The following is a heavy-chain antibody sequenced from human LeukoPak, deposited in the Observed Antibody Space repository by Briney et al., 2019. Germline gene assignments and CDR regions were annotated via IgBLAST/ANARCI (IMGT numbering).Heavy chain of an antibody. J-gene: IGHJ3*02. V-gene: IGHV3-30*18. CDR3: AKEEEAFDI. Sequence: GGSLRLSCAASGFTFSSYGMHWVRQAPGKGLEWVAVISYDGSNKYYADSVKGRFTISRDNSKNTLYLQMNSLRAEDTAVYYCAKEEEAFDIWGQGTMVTVSS. CDR2: ISYDGSNK. CDR1: GFTFSSYG.